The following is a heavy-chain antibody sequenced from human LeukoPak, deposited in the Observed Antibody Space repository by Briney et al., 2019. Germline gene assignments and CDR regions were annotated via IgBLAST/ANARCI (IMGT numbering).Heavy chain of an antibody. CDR2: IYYSGST. V-gene: IGHV4-39*01. CDR1: GGSISSSSYY. Sequence: SETLSLTCTVSGGSISSSSYYWGWIRQPPGKGLEWIGSIYYSGSTYYNPSLKSRVTISVDTSKNQFSLKLSSVTAADTAVYYCARLSAEDYFDYWGQGTLVTGSS. CDR3: ARLSAEDYFDY. J-gene: IGHJ4*02. D-gene: IGHD6-13*01.